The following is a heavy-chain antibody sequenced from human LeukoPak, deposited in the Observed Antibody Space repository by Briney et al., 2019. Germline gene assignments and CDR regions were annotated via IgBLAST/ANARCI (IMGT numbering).Heavy chain of an antibody. D-gene: IGHD2-15*01. CDR1: GFTFSTYW. CDR3: ARDRGRSARGYYYGMDV. CDR2: INQDGGEK. V-gene: IGHV3-7*01. J-gene: IGHJ6*02. Sequence: GGSLRLSCAGSGFTFSTYWMTWVRRAPGKGLEWVANINQDGGEKYYTISRDSAKNSLYLQMNSLRAEDTAVYYCARDRGRSARGYYYGMDVWGQGTAVAVS.